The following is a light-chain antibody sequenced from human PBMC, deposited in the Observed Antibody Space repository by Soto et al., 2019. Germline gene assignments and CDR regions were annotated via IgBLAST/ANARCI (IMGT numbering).Light chain of an antibody. CDR3: QQRSIWPWT. CDR2: DAS. Sequence: EIVLTQSPATLSLSPGERATLSCRASQSVSSYLAWYQQKPGQPPRLLIYDASNRATGIPARFSGSGSGTDFKLTISRLEPEDFAVYYCQQRSIWPWTFGQGTKVEIK. CDR1: QSVSSY. J-gene: IGKJ1*01. V-gene: IGKV3-11*01.